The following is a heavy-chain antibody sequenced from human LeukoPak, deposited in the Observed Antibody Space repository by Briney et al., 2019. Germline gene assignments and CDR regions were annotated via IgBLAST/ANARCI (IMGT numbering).Heavy chain of an antibody. CDR3: ARGIVAAYS. CDR1: GDSVFSHSAV. V-gene: IGHV6-1*01. CDR2: TYYRSKRSY. J-gene: IGHJ1*01. Sequence: SQTLSLTLAISGDSVFSHSAVWIWIRQSPSSGLEWLGMTYYRSKRSYDYAVSLKSRITIKPDTSKNQCSLQQNSMTPEDTAVYYCARGIVAAYSWSQGNLVTVSS. D-gene: IGHD6-13*01.